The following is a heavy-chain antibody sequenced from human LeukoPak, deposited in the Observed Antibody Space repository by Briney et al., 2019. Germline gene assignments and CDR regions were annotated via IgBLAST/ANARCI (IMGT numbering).Heavy chain of an antibody. CDR1: GFTFSSYG. Sequence: GGSLRLSCAASGFTFSSYGMHWVRQAPGKGLEWVAFIRYDGSNKYYADSVKGRFTISRDNSKNTLYLQMNSLRAEDTAVYYCAKDSRLLWFGEFDYWGQGTLVTVSS. CDR3: AKDSRLLWFGEFDY. V-gene: IGHV3-30*02. J-gene: IGHJ4*02. D-gene: IGHD3-10*01. CDR2: IRYDGSNK.